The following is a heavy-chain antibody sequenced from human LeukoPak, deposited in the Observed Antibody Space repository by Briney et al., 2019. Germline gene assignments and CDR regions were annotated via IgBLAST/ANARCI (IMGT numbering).Heavy chain of an antibody. V-gene: IGHV4-61*02. CDR3: ARERGSTSF. D-gene: IGHD2-2*01. J-gene: IGHJ4*02. Sequence: PSETLSLTCTVSGGSISSSSYYWSWIRQPAGKGLEWIGRIYTSGSTNYNPSLKSRVTISVDTSKNQFSLKLSSVTAADTAVYYCARERGSTSFWGQGTLVTVSS. CDR2: IYTSGST. CDR1: GGSISSSSYY.